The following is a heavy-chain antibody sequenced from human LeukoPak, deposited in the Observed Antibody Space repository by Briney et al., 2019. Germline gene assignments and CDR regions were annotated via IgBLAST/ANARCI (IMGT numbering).Heavy chain of an antibody. J-gene: IGHJ6*03. CDR1: GGTFSSYA. V-gene: IGHV1-69*01. CDR3: ARESGSKYQLLYVHYYYYMDV. CDR2: IIPIFGTA. D-gene: IGHD2-2*02. Sequence: SVKVSCKASGGTFSSYAISWVRQAPGQGLEWMGGIIPIFGTANYAQKFQGRVTITADESTSTAYMELSSLRPEDTAVYYCARESGSKYQLLYVHYYYYMDVWGKGTTVTVSS.